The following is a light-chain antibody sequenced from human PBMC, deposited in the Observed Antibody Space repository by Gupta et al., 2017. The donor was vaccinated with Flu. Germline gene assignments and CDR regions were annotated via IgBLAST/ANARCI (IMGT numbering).Light chain of an antibody. CDR1: PGSVSTGNY. Sequence: QTVVTQEPSFSVSPGGTVTLTCGLSPGSVSTGNYPSWYQQTPGQAPRTLIYSTNTRSSGVPDRFSGSILGNKAALTITGAQADDESDYYCVLYMGSGIWVFGGGTKLTVL. CDR2: STN. V-gene: IGLV8-61*01. J-gene: IGLJ3*02. CDR3: VLYMGSGIWV.